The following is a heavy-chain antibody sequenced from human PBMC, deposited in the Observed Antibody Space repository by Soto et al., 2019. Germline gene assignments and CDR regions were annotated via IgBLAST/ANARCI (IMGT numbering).Heavy chain of an antibody. J-gene: IGHJ4*02. CDR2: ISESGGST. CDR1: GLSFSDYA. D-gene: IGHD6-13*01. CDR3: AKRSPYSSGWYSPIFDY. V-gene: IGHV3-23*01. Sequence: GGSLRLSCAASGLSFSDYAMSWVRQAPGKGLEWVSVISESGGSTHYADSVRGRFTVSRDNSKNSLSLRMNSLRDEDTAVYFCAKRSPYSSGWYSPIFDYWGQGALVTVSS.